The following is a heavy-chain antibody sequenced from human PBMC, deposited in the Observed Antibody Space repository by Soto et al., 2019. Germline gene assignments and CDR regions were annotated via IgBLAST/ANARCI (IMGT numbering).Heavy chain of an antibody. D-gene: IGHD3-3*01. V-gene: IGHV4-31*03. J-gene: IGHJ5*02. Sequence: PSETLSLTCSVSGDSIRSGLYYWTWIRQQPGKGLEWIGNIHYSGTTFYNPSLKSRITISVDTSKNQFSLKLSSVTAADTAVYYCARVLRFLEWFPNWFDPWGQGTLVTVSS. CDR2: IHYSGTT. CDR1: GDSIRSGLYY. CDR3: ARVLRFLEWFPNWFDP.